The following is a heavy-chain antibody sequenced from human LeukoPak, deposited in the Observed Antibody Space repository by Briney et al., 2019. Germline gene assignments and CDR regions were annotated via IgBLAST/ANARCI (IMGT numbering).Heavy chain of an antibody. J-gene: IGHJ4*02. CDR3: ARVPLPRYVSGSYRSDY. CDR2: INPNSGDT. V-gene: IGHV1-2*02. CDR1: GYSFTGYY. Sequence: ASVKVSCKASGYSFTGYYMHWVRQAPGQGLEWMGWINPNSGDTKYAQKFQGRVTMTRDTSISTAYMELTRLRSDDTAVYYCARVPLPRYVSGSYRSDYWGQGTLVTVSS. D-gene: IGHD3-16*02.